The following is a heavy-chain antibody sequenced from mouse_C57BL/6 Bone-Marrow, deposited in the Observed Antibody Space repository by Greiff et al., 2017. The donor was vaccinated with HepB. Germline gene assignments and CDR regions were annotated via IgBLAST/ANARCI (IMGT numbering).Heavy chain of an antibody. V-gene: IGHV1-59*01. J-gene: IGHJ1*03. CDR1: GYTFTSYW. D-gene: IGHD1-1*01. CDR3: ARYHGSTYFDV. CDR2: IDPSYSYT. Sequence: QVQLKQPGAELVRPGTSVKLSCKASGYTFTSYWMHWVKQRPGQGLEWIGVIDPSYSYTNYNQKFKGKATLTVDTSSSTAYMQLSSLTSEDSAVYYCARYHGSTYFDVWGTGTTVTVSS.